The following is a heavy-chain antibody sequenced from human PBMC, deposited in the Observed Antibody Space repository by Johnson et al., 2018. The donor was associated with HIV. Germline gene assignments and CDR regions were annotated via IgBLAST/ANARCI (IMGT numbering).Heavy chain of an antibody. J-gene: IGHJ3*02. CDR3: ARERYGWGRKDAFDI. CDR1: GFTVISNY. V-gene: IGHV3-66*01. Sequence: VLLLESGGGLVQPGGSLRLSCAASGFTVISNYMSWVRQAPGKGLEWVSVIYSGGSTYYTDSVKGTFTISRDYYKNTLFLQMISLRAEDTAGYYCARERYGWGRKDAFDIWGQGTMVTVSS. CDR2: IYSGGST. D-gene: IGHD5-18*01.